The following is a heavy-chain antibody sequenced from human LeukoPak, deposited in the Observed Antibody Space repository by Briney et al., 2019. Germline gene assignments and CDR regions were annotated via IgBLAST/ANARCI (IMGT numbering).Heavy chain of an antibody. J-gene: IGHJ4*02. CDR1: GYTFTSYG. CDR2: ISAYNGNT. D-gene: IGHD4-17*01. Sequence: ASVKVSCKASGYTFTSYGISWVRQAPGQGLEWMGWISAYNGNTNYAQKLQGRVTMTTDTSTSTAYLELRSLRSDDTAVYYCARADYGDRVNDYWGQGTLVTVPS. V-gene: IGHV1-18*01. CDR3: ARADYGDRVNDY.